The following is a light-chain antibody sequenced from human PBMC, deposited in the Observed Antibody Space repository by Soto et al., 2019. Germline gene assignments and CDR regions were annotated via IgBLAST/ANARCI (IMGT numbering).Light chain of an antibody. CDR1: QNIISN. V-gene: IGKV3-20*01. CDR3: QQYGYSSWT. J-gene: IGKJ1*01. CDR2: GAS. Sequence: DIVMTQSPATLSVSPGERATLSCRANQNIISNLAWYQQKPGQAPRLLIYGASSRATGIPDRFSGSGSGTDFTLTISRLEPGDFAVYYCQQYGYSSWTFGQGTKVDIK.